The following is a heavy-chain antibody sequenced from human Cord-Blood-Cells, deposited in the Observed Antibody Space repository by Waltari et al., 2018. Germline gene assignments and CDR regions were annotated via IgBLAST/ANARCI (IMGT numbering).Heavy chain of an antibody. CDR3: ARDRVLAGWELRAFDI. CDR1: GGTFSSYA. V-gene: IGHV1-69*12. Sequence: QVQLVQSGAEVKKPGSSVKVSCKASGGTFSSYAISWVRQAPGQGLEWMGGIVPIFGTANYAQKFHGRVTITADESTSTAYMELSSLRSEDTAVYYCARDRVLAGWELRAFDIWGQGTMVTVSS. D-gene: IGHD1-26*01. CDR2: IVPIFGTA. J-gene: IGHJ3*02.